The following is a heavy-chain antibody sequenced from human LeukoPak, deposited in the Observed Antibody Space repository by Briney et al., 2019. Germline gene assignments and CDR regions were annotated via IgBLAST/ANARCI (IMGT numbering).Heavy chain of an antibody. CDR2: IYYSGST. Sequence: PSETLSLTCTVSGGSISSGDYYWRWIRQPPGRGLEWIVYIYYSGSTYYNPALKSRVTISVDTSRNQFSLKLSSVTAADTAVYYCARGIPLGSDCSSTSCHAFDIWGQGTMVTVSS. D-gene: IGHD2-2*01. CDR3: ARGIPLGSDCSSTSCHAFDI. V-gene: IGHV4-30-4*01. CDR1: GGSISSGDYY. J-gene: IGHJ3*02.